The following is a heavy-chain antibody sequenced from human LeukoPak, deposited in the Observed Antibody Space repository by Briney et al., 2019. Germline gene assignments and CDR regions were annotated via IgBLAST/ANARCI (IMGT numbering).Heavy chain of an antibody. V-gene: IGHV4-30-4*07. CDR3: ARVFRFCSGGSFYPWFDP. D-gene: IGHD2-15*01. CDR1: GGSISSGGYS. Sequence: PSETLSLTCAVSGGSISSGGYSWSWIRQPPGKGLEWIGYIYSSGSTYYSPSLKSRVTISVDTSKNQFSLRLSSVTAADTAVYYCARVFRFCSGGSFYPWFDPWGRGTLVTVSS. J-gene: IGHJ5*02. CDR2: IYSSGST.